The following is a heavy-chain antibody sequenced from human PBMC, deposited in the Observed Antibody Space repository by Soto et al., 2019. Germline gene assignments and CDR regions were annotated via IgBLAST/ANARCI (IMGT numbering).Heavy chain of an antibody. CDR3: ATTALGWLDP. V-gene: IGHV4-59*01. J-gene: IGHJ5*02. CDR2: IFYSGRSGST. CDR1: GGSINSYY. D-gene: IGHD2-21*02. Sequence: SETLSLTCSVSGGSINSYYWSWIRQPPGKGLEWIGYIFYSGRSGSTNYNPSLKSRVTISVDTSKNQFSLKVSSVTAADTAVYYCATTALGWLDPWGQGTLVTVSS.